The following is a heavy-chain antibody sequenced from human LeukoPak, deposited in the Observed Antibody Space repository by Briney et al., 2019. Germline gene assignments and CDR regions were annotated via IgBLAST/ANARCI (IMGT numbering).Heavy chain of an antibody. CDR1: GFTFNTYS. V-gene: IGHV3-21*06. CDR3: LRGDRRDY. Sequence: GGSLRLSCEASGFTFNTYSMNWARQAPGRGLEWVSPIDSSGGYMFYADSVKGRFIISRDNAKDSLYLQMNSLRVEDTAVYYCLRGDRRDYWGQGTLVTVSS. CDR2: IDSSGGYM. J-gene: IGHJ4*02.